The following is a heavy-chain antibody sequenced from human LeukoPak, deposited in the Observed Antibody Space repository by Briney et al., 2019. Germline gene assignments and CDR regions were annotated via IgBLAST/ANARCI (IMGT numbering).Heavy chain of an antibody. CDR2: ISSSSSYI. D-gene: IGHD3-10*01. J-gene: IGHJ6*02. Sequence: GGSLRLSCAASGFTFSSYSMNWVRQAPGKGLEWVSSISSSSSYIYYADSVKGRFTISRDNAKNSLYLQMNSLRAEDTAVYYCARERVLLWFGETPYYYGMDVWGQGTTVTVSS. V-gene: IGHV3-21*01. CDR1: GFTFSSYS. CDR3: ARERVLLWFGETPYYYGMDV.